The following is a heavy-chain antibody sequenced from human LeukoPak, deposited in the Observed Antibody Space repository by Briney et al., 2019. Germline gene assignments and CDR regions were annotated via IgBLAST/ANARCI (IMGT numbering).Heavy chain of an antibody. Sequence: PSETLSLTCTVSGYSISSGYYWGWLRQPPGKGLEWIGSIYHSGSTYYNPSLKSRVTISVDTSKNQFSLKLSSVTAADTAVYYCARVYSIAAAGRSGGYYYYYMDVWGKGTTVTVSS. CDR2: IYHSGST. V-gene: IGHV4-38-2*02. CDR3: ARVYSIAAAGRSGGYYYYYMDV. CDR1: GYSISSGYY. J-gene: IGHJ6*03. D-gene: IGHD6-13*01.